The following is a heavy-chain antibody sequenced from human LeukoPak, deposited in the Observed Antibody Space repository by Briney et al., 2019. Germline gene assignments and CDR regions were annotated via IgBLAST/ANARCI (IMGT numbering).Heavy chain of an antibody. J-gene: IGHJ4*02. V-gene: IGHV4-59*12. Sequence: SETLSLTCTVSGGSISSYYWSWIRQPPGKGLEWIGYIYYSGSTNYNPSLKSRVTISVDTSKNQFSLKLSSVTTADTAVYYCARDNGYCSSTSCYTDLDYWGQGTLVTVSS. CDR2: IYYSGST. D-gene: IGHD2-2*02. CDR3: ARDNGYCSSTSCYTDLDY. CDR1: GGSISSYY.